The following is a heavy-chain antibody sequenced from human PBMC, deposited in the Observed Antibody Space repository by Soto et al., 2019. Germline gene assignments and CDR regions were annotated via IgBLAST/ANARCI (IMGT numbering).Heavy chain of an antibody. J-gene: IGHJ4*02. Sequence: ASVKVSCKASGYTFTSYGISWVRQAPGQGLEWMGWISAYNGNTNYAQKLRGRVTMTTDTSTSTAYMELRSLRSDDTAVYYCASHDSSGLGPGAFGYWGQGTLVTVSS. CDR2: ISAYNGNT. V-gene: IGHV1-18*04. CDR1: GYTFTSYG. CDR3: ASHDSSGLGPGAFGY. D-gene: IGHD3-22*01.